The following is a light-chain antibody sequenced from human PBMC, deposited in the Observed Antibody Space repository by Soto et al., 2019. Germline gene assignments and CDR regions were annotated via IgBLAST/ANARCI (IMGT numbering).Light chain of an antibody. J-gene: IGLJ1*01. Sequence: QSVLTQPASVSGSPGQSITISCTGTSSDVGGYNYVSWYQQHPGKAPKLMIYDVSNRPSGVSNRFSGSKSGSTASLTISGLQAEDEADYYCSSYISSSTAYVFGTGTKLTVL. CDR2: DVS. V-gene: IGLV2-14*01. CDR1: SSDVGGYNY. CDR3: SSYISSSTAYV.